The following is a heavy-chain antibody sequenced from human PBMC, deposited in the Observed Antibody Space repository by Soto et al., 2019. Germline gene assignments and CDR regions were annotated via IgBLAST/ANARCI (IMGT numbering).Heavy chain of an antibody. CDR3: ARDGSYDFWSGSHYMDV. J-gene: IGHJ6*03. Sequence: ASVKVSCKASGYTFTSYYMHWVRQAPGQGLGWMGIINPSGGSTSYAQKFQGRVTMTRDTSTSTVYMELSSLRSEDTAVYYCARDGSYDFWSGSHYMDVWGKGTTVTVSS. D-gene: IGHD3-3*01. CDR2: INPSGGST. CDR1: GYTFTSYY. V-gene: IGHV1-46*03.